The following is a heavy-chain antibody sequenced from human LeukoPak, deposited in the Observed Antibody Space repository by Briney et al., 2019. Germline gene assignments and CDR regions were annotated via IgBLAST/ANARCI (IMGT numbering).Heavy chain of an antibody. D-gene: IGHD1-1*01. Sequence: GGSLRLSCAASGSTFGNYYMSWVRQAPGKGLEWVANIKHDGNWKFYAGSVKGRFTVSRDNAKDSLYLQMNSLRAEDTAVYYCARALTTLTYEGYWGQGTLVTVSS. CDR1: GSTFGNYY. J-gene: IGHJ4*02. V-gene: IGHV3-7*01. CDR2: IKHDGNWK. CDR3: ARALTTLTYEGY.